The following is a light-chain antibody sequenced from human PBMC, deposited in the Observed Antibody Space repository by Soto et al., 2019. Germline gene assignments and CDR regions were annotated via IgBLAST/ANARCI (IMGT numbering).Light chain of an antibody. CDR3: CSYAGSYTFYV. Sequence: QSVLTQPRSWSGSPGQSVTISSTGTSSDVGGYNYVSWYQQHPGKAPKLMIYDVSKRPSGVPDRFSGSKSGNTASLTISGLQAEDEADYYCCSYAGSYTFYVFGTGTKVTVL. J-gene: IGLJ1*01. V-gene: IGLV2-11*01. CDR1: SSDVGGYNY. CDR2: DVS.